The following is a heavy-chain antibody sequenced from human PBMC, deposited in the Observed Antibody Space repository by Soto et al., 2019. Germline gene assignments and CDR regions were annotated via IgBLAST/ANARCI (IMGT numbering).Heavy chain of an antibody. CDR2: IYRTGST. CDR1: GGSFTGNNW. Sequence: PSETLSLTCAVSGGSFTGNNWWTWVRQPPGQGLEWIGEIYRTGSTNYNPSLKSRVTISLDKSENQFSPKVTSLTAADTAVYYCASRDPGTSADYWGQGTLVTVSS. V-gene: IGHV4-4*02. CDR3: ASRDPGTSADY. D-gene: IGHD1-7*01. J-gene: IGHJ4*02.